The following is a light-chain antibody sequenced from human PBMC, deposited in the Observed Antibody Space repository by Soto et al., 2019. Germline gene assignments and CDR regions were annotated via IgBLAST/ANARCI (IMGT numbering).Light chain of an antibody. J-gene: IGLJ1*01. CDR1: SSNIGAGYN. Sequence: QSVLTQPPSVSGAPGQRVTISCTGSSSNIGAGYNVHWYQQLPGTAPKLLIYGNSNRPSGVPDRFSASKSGTSASLAITGLQTEDEADYYCQSYDSSLSTYVFGTGTKVTVL. CDR3: QSYDSSLSTYV. V-gene: IGLV1-40*01. CDR2: GNS.